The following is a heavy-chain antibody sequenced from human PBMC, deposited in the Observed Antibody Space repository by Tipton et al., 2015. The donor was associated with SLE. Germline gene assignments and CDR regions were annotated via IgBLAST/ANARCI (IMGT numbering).Heavy chain of an antibody. CDR3: AKASLGIPSYGYFDL. CDR1: GYSFASFW. V-gene: IGHV3-23*04. CDR2: ISGSGGST. D-gene: IGHD7-27*01. Sequence: VQLVQSGAEVKKPGESLKISCTGSGYSFASFWIGWVRQMPGKGLEWVSAISGSGGSTYYADSVKGRFTISRDNSKNTLYLQMNSLRAEDTAVYYCAKASLGIPSYGYFDLWGRGTLVTVSS. J-gene: IGHJ2*01.